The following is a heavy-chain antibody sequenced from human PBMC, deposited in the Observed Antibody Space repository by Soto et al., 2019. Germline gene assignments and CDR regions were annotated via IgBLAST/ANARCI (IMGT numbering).Heavy chain of an antibody. J-gene: IGHJ5*02. CDR2: ISGSGGST. CDR3: AKGTSSSWRGNWFDP. Sequence: EGSLRLSCAASGFTFSSYAMSWVRQAPGKGLEWVSAISGSGGSTYYADSVKGRFTISRDNSKNTLYLQMNSLRAEDTAVYYCAKGTSSSWRGNWFDPWGQGTLVTVSS. CDR1: GFTFSSYA. D-gene: IGHD6-13*01. V-gene: IGHV3-23*01.